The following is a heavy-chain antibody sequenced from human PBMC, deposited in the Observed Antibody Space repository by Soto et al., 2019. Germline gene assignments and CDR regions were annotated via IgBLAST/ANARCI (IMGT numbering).Heavy chain of an antibody. CDR2: IYYSGST. J-gene: IGHJ4*02. CDR3: EGYDYIWGSYRYTAPGDY. CDR1: GGSISSSSYY. V-gene: IGHV4-39*01. Sequence: PSETLSLTCTVSGGSISSSSYYWGWIRQPPGKGLEWIGSIYYSGSTYYNPSLKSRVTISVDTSKNQFSLKLSSVTAADTAVYYCEGYDYIWGSYRYTAPGDYWGQGTLVTVSS. D-gene: IGHD3-16*02.